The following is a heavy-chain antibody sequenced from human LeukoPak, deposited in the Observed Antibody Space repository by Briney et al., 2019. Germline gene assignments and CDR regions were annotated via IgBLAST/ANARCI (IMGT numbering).Heavy chain of an antibody. CDR1: GYSFTSYC. J-gene: IGHJ5*02. V-gene: IGHV5-51*01. Sequence: GESLKISCKGSGYSFTSYCIGWVRQMPGKGLEWMGIIDPVDSDTRYSPCFQGEVTISADKSISTAYLQWRSLKASATAMYYCARIQWCMQSCPKKINWFDTWGQGTLVTVSS. CDR3: ARIQWCMQSCPKKINWFDT. CDR2: IDPVDSDT. D-gene: IGHD2-8*01.